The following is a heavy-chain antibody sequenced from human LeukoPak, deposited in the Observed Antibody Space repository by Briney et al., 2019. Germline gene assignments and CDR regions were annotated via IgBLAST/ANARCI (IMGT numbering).Heavy chain of an antibody. CDR2: IIPILGIA. CDR1: GGTFSSYA. Sequence: GASVKVSCKASGGTFSSYAISWVRQAPGQGLEWMGRIIPILGIANYAQKFQGRVTITADKSTSTAYMELSSLRSEDTAVYYCAXDGFTVVTAFDIWGQGTMVTVSS. J-gene: IGHJ3*02. D-gene: IGHD4-23*01. CDR3: AXDGFTVVTAFDI. V-gene: IGHV1-69*04.